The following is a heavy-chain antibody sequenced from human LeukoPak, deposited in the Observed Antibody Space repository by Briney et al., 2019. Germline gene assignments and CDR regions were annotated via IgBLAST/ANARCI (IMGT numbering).Heavy chain of an antibody. Sequence: ASVKVSCKVSGYTLTELSMHWVRQAPGKGREWMGGFDPEGGETIYAQKFQGRVTMTEDTSTDTAYMELSSLRSEDTAVYYCATAPSSSWYGGDYYYYMDVWGKGTTVTVSS. V-gene: IGHV1-24*01. CDR1: GYTLTELS. J-gene: IGHJ6*03. CDR2: FDPEGGET. CDR3: ATAPSSSWYGGDYYYYMDV. D-gene: IGHD6-13*01.